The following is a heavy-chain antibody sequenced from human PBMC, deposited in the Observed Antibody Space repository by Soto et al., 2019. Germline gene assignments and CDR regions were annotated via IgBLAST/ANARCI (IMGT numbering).Heavy chain of an antibody. CDR2: IIPIFGTA. V-gene: IGHV1-69*01. Sequence: QVQLVQSGAEVKKPGSSVKVSCKASGGTFSSYAISWVRQAPGQGLEWMGGIIPIFGTANYAQKFQGRVTITADESTSTAYMELSSLRSEDTAVYYCARDVESPGISGSWGAFDIWGQGTVVTVSS. D-gene: IGHD1-20*01. CDR3: ARDVESPGISGSWGAFDI. CDR1: GGTFSSYA. J-gene: IGHJ3*02.